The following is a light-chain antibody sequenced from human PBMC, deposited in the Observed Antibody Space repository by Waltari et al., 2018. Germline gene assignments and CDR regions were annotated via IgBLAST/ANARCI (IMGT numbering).Light chain of an antibody. CDR2: EVS. CDR3: GKGTHRPDS. CDR1: QSLVHNNGNTY. Sequence: DVVMTQSPISLPITPGQPASLSCRSSQSLVHNNGNTYLSWYQQKPGQPPRRLIYEVSNQDSGVPDRFSGSGAGRDFTLKISRGEDEDVGGYHWGKGTHRPDSVGQGTKVEIK. V-gene: IGKV2-30*02. J-gene: IGKJ2*03.